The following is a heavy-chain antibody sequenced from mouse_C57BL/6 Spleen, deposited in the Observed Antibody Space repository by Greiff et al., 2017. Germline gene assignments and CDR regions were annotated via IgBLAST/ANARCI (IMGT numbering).Heavy chain of an antibody. D-gene: IGHD2-9*01. V-gene: IGHV5-17*01. CDR1: GFTFSDYG. CDR3: ARPTMVTFDY. Sequence: DVKLVESGGGLVKPGGSLKLSCAASGFTFSDYGMHWVRQAPEKGLEWVAYISSGSSTIYYADTVKGRFTISRDNAKNTLFLQMTSLRSEDTAMYYCARPTMVTFDYWGQGTTLTVSS. J-gene: IGHJ2*01. CDR2: ISSGSSTI.